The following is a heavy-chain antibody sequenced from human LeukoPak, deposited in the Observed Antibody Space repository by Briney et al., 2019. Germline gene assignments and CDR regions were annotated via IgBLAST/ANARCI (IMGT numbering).Heavy chain of an antibody. CDR2: ISSSGGST. Sequence: PGGSLRLSCAASGFTFSSYAMSWVRQAPGKGLEWVSAISSSGGSTYYADSVKGRFTISRDNSKNTLYLQMNSLRAEDTAVYYCTSAAGTLWTFDYWGQGTLVTVSS. V-gene: IGHV3-23*01. CDR1: GFTFSSYA. CDR3: TSAAGTLWTFDY. D-gene: IGHD6-13*01. J-gene: IGHJ4*02.